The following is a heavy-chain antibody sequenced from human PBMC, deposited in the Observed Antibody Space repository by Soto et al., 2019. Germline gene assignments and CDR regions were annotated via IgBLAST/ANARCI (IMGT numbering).Heavy chain of an antibody. CDR2: INWSSTTI. J-gene: IGHJ2*01. CDR3: AKDYGDLRYFDL. Sequence: EVQLVESGGGLVQPGRSLRLSCAASGLTVDDCAMHWVRQAPGKGLEWLSSINWSSTTIVYADSAKGRFTITRDNAKNSLYLQMNSMRPEDTAVYYCAKDYGDLRYFDLWGHGILVTDSS. D-gene: IGHD4-17*01. V-gene: IGHV3-9*01. CDR1: GLTVDDCA.